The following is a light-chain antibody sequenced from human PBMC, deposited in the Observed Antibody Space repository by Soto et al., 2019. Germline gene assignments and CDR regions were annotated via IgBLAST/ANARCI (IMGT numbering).Light chain of an antibody. CDR2: DAS. Sequence: EIVLIQSPATLSLSPGERATLSCRASQSVSSYLAWYQQKPGQAPRLLIYDASNRATGIPARFSGSGSGTDFTLTITSLEPEDFAVYYCQHRSNWLAFGGGTKVEIK. CDR3: QHRSNWLA. J-gene: IGKJ4*01. V-gene: IGKV3-11*01. CDR1: QSVSSY.